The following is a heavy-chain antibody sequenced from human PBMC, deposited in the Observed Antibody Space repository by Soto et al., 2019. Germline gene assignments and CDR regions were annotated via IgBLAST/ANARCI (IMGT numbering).Heavy chain of an antibody. V-gene: IGHV3-23*01. D-gene: IGHD5-18*01. CDR2: ISGSGGST. Sequence: RLSCAASGFTFTSYAMSWVRQAPGKGLEWVSAISGSGGSTYYADSVKGRFTISRDNSKNTLYLQMNSLRAEDTAVYYCAKYGYSYGYEAFDIWGQGTMVTVSS. CDR1: GFTFTSYA. CDR3: AKYGYSYGYEAFDI. J-gene: IGHJ3*02.